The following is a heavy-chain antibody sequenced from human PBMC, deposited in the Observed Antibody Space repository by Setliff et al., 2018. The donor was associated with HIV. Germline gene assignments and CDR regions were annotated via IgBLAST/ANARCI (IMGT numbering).Heavy chain of an antibody. CDR2: ILSTGERT. CDR1: GFTFSNYA. D-gene: IGHD1-26*01. Sequence: PGGSLRLSCAASGFTFSNYAMSWVRQAPGEGLEWVSAILSTGERTFYADSVKGRFTISRDNSKNSLYLQMNSLRAEDTAVYYCARWGSGSYERVFDYWGQGMLVTVSS. J-gene: IGHJ4*02. V-gene: IGHV3-23*01. CDR3: ARWGSGSYERVFDY.